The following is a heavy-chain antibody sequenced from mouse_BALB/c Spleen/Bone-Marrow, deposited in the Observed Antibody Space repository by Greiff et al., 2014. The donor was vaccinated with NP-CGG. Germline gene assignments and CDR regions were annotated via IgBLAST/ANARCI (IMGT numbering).Heavy chain of an antibody. CDR1: GFDIKDTY. Sequence: EVQLQQSGAELVKPGASVKLSCIASGFDIKDTYIHWVKQRPEQGLEWIGRIDPGSGSTKYDPKFQGKATIKADTSSNTAYVQLSSLTSEDTAVYYCARATPYYPLDYWGQGNSVTVSS. V-gene: IGHV14-3*02. CDR2: IDPGSGST. J-gene: IGHJ4*01. CDR3: ARATPYYPLDY.